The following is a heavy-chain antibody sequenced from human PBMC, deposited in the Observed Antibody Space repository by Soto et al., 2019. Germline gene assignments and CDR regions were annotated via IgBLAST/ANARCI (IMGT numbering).Heavy chain of an antibody. J-gene: IGHJ6*01. CDR3: AREGGASNHGDYYYGIDV. CDR2: MNPNSGNT. CDR1: GYTFTSYD. Sequence: QVQLVQSGAEVKKPGASVKVSCKASGYTFTSYDINWVRQATGQGLEWMGWMNPNSGNTGYAQKCQASGTLPRNXAVXTXIMELSSLRSEDTAVYYCAREGGASNHGDYYYGIDVWGQGTTVTVSS. D-gene: IGHD4-4*01. V-gene: IGHV1-8*01.